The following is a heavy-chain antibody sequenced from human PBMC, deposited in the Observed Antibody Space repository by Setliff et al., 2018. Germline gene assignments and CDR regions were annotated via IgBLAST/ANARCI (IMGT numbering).Heavy chain of an antibody. CDR3: ARGPLDFVVVPAAAKFDS. CDR1: GYTFTNYG. D-gene: IGHD2-2*01. Sequence: ASVKVSCKASGYTFTNYGINWVRQAPGQGLEWMGWISAYAQKFQGGVTMTADTPTSTAYMELRSLTSDDTAVYYCARGPLDFVVVPAAAKFDSWGQGTLVTVSS. J-gene: IGHJ4*02. V-gene: IGHV1-18*01. CDR2: ISA.